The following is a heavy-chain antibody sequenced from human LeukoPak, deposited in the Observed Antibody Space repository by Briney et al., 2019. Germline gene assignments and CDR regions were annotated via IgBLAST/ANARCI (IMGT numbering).Heavy chain of an antibody. D-gene: IGHD6-19*01. CDR1: GGSISSYY. CDR2: IYYSGST. V-gene: IGHV4-59*01. CDR3: ARDIAVAGIADWFDP. J-gene: IGHJ5*02. Sequence: ASETLSLTCTVSGGSISSYYWSWIRQPPGKGLEWIGYIYYSGSTNYNPSLKSRVTISVDTSKNQFSLKLSSVTAADTAVYYCARDIAVAGIADWFDPWGQGTLVTVSS.